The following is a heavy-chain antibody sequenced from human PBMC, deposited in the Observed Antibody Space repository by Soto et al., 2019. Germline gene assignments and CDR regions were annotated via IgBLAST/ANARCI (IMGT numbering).Heavy chain of an antibody. CDR2: IIHSGST. D-gene: IGHD2-8*02. CDR3: AKDKITGLFDY. CDR1: GGSFSGYY. Sequence: SETLSLTCAVYGGSFSGYYWTWIRQPPGTGLEWIGEIIHSGSTNSNPSLKSRVTISVDTSKNQFSLKLTSVTAADTAVYYCAKDKITGLFDYWGQGTLVTVSS. J-gene: IGHJ4*02. V-gene: IGHV4-34*12.